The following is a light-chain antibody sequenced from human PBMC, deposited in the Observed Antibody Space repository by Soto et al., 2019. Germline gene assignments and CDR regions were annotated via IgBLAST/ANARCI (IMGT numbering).Light chain of an antibody. J-gene: IGLJ1*01. CDR1: SSDVGSYNL. CDR3: CSYAGSSTDV. CDR2: EGS. Sequence: QSALTQPASVSGSPGQSITISCTGTSSDVGSYNLVSWYQHHPGKAPKLMIYEGSKRPSGVSNRFSGSKSGNTASLTISGLQAEDEADYYCCSYAGSSTDVFGTGTKLTVL. V-gene: IGLV2-23*01.